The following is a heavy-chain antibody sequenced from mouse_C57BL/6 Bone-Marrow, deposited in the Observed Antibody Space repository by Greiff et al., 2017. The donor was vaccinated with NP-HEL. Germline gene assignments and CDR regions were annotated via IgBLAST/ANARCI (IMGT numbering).Heavy chain of an antibody. D-gene: IGHD2-3*01. CDR2: INPSSGYT. V-gene: IGHV1-7*01. J-gene: IGHJ4*01. CDR1: GYTFTSYW. Sequence: QVQLKESGAELAKPGASVKLSCKASGYTFTSYWMHWVKQRPGQGLEWIGYINPSSGYTKYNQKFKDKATLTADKSSNTAYMQLSSLTYEDSAVYYCARSGKDGYYVRYGMDYWGQGTSVTVSS. CDR3: ARSGKDGYYVRYGMDY.